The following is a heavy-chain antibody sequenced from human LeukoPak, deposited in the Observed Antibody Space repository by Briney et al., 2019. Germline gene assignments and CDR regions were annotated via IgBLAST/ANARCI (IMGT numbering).Heavy chain of an antibody. D-gene: IGHD3-9*01. V-gene: IGHV4-59*01. CDR3: AMPSYYDLSTGYYSFDY. J-gene: IGHJ4*02. CDR1: GDSISNSY. CDR2: VYGSGST. Sequence: SETLSLTCTVSGDSISNSYWSWIRQPPGKGLEWIGYVYGSGSTNYNPSLKSRVTISIDTSKNQFSLKLSSVTAADTAVYYCAMPSYYDLSTGYYSFDYWGQGTLVTVSS.